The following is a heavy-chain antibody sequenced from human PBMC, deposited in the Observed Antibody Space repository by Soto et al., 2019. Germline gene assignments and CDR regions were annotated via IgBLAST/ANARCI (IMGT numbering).Heavy chain of an antibody. V-gene: IGHV1-69*13. D-gene: IGHD2-15*01. J-gene: IGHJ6*02. CDR2: IIPIFGTA. Sequence: RASVKVSCKASGGTFSSYAISWVRQAPGQGLEWMGGIIPIFGTANYAQKFQGRVTITADESTSTAYMELSSLRSEDTAVYYCAREWEYCSGGSCYSKFANYYYGMDVWGQGTTVTVSS. CDR1: GGTFSSYA. CDR3: AREWEYCSGGSCYSKFANYYYGMDV.